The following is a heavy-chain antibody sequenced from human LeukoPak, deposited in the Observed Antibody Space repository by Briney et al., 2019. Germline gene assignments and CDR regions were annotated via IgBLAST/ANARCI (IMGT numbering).Heavy chain of an antibody. V-gene: IGHV4-39*07. CDR3: SSQQLPVNWFDP. J-gene: IGHJ5*02. D-gene: IGHD6-13*01. CDR1: GGSISSSSYY. CDR2: IYYSGST. Sequence: SETLSLTCTVSGGSISSSSYYWGWIRQPPGKGLEWIGSIYYSGSTYYNPSLKSRVTISVDTSKNQFSLKLSPVTAADTAVYYCSSQQLPVNWFDPWGQGTLVTVSS.